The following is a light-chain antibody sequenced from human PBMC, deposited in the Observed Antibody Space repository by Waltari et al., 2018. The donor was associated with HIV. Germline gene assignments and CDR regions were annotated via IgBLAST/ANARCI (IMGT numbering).Light chain of an antibody. CDR1: SGPSSYA. J-gene: IGLJ3*02. CDR3: QTWATGIQV. Sequence: QLVLTQSPSASASLGASVKLTCTLSSGPSSYAIAWHQQQSEKGPRYLMKVDSDGSHSKGDGIPDRFSGSYSGAERYLTISSLQSEDEADYYCQTWATGIQVFGGGTKLTVL. V-gene: IGLV4-69*02. CDR2: VDSDGSH.